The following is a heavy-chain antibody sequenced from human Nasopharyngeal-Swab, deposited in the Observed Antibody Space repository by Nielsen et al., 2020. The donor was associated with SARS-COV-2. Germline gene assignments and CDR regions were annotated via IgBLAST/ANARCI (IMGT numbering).Heavy chain of an antibody. CDR3: ARAIFGVVIIFNYYYMDV. V-gene: IGHV4-34*01. J-gene: IGHJ6*03. D-gene: IGHD3-3*01. CDR2: INHSGST. Sequence: WIRQPPGKGLEWIGEINHSGSTNYNPSLKSRVTISVDMSKNQFSLKLSSVTAADTAVYYCARAIFGVVIIFNYYYMDVWGKGTTVTVSS.